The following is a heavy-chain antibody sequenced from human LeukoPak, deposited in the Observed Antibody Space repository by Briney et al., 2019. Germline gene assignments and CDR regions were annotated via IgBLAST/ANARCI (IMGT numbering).Heavy chain of an antibody. J-gene: IGHJ4*02. CDR3: AKRSDYAGDSNYFDY. CDR1: GFTFSSYG. Sequence: GGSLRLSCAALGFTFSSYGMSWVRQAPGKGLEWVSATNPSGGDTYYADSVKGRLTISRDNSKNTLYLQVNSLRVEDTAVYYCAKRSDYAGDSNYFDYWGQGTLVTVSS. V-gene: IGHV3-23*01. D-gene: IGHD4-23*01. CDR2: TNPSGGDT.